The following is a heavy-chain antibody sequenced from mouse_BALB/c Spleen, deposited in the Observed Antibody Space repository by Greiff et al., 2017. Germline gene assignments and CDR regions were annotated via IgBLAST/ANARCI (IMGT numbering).Heavy chain of an antibody. D-gene: IGHD2-3*01. CDR1: GYTFTSYY. CDR3: TRDGYLWFAY. CDR2: INLSNGGT. J-gene: IGHJ3*01. V-gene: IGHV1S81*02. Sequence: VQLQQSGAELATPGASVKMSCKASGYTFTSYYMYWVKQRPGQGLEWIGEINLSNGGTNFNEKFKSKATLTVDKSSSTAYMRLSSLTSEDSAVYYCTRDGYLWFAYWGQGTLVTVSA.